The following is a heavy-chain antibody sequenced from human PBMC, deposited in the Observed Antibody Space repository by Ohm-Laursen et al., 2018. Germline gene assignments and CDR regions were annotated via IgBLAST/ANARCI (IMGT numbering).Heavy chain of an antibody. CDR2: IYYSGST. CDR3: ARAAQQPQIYYYYGMDV. V-gene: IGHV4-59*07. CDR1: GGSISSYY. D-gene: IGHD6-13*01. Sequence: SDTLSLTCTVSGGSISSYYWSWIRQPPGKGLEWIGYIYYSGSTNYNPSLKSRVTISVDTSKNQFSLKLSSVTAADTAVYYCARAAQQPQIYYYYGMDVWGQGTTVTVSS. J-gene: IGHJ6*02.